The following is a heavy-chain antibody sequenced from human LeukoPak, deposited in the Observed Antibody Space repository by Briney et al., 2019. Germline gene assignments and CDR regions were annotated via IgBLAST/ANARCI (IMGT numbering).Heavy chain of an antibody. CDR2: IYPGDSDT. CDR1: GYSFTSYW. D-gene: IGHD3-22*01. J-gene: IGHJ3*02. V-gene: IGHV5-51*01. Sequence: GESLKISCKGSGYSFTSYWIGWVRQMPGKGLEWMGIIYPGDSDTRYSPSFQGQVTISADKSISTAYLQWSSLKASDTAMYHCARPKSGQTYYYDSSGYRDAFDIWGKGTMVTVSS. CDR3: ARPKSGQTYYYDSSGYRDAFDI.